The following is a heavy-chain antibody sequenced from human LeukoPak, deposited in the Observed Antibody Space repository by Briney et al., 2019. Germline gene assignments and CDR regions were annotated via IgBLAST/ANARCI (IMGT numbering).Heavy chain of an antibody. CDR2: IYYSGST. V-gene: IGHV4-39*01. D-gene: IGHD3-22*01. CDR3: ARLFYYYDSSGYYSNDAFDI. Sequence: SETLSLTCAVSGGSISSSNWWSWVRQPPGKGLEWIGSIYYSGSTYYNPSLKSRVTISVDTSKNQFSLKLSSVTAADTAVYYCARLFYYYDSSGYYSNDAFDIWGQGTMVTVSS. J-gene: IGHJ3*02. CDR1: GGSISSSNW.